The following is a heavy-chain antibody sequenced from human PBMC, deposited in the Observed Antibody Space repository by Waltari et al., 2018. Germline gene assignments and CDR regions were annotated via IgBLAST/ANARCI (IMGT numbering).Heavy chain of an antibody. CDR1: GFTVSNPF. CDR2: IYSDGST. CDR3: ASSNDYGDY. J-gene: IGHJ4*02. D-gene: IGHD2-8*01. Sequence: EVQLVETGGGLIQPGGSLRLSCAASGFTVSNPFMSWVRQAPGKGLEWVSFIYSDGSTFYADSVKGRFTISRDSSKNTLFLQMNSLRAEDTAVYYCASSNDYGDYWGQGTLVTVSS. V-gene: IGHV3-53*02.